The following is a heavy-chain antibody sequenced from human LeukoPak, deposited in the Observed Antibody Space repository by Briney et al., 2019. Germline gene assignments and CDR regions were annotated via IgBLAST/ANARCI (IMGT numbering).Heavy chain of an antibody. D-gene: IGHD6-13*01. CDR2: ISWNSGGI. Sequence: GRSLRLSCAASGFTFDGYAMHWVRQAPGKGLEWVSGISWNSGGIGYADSVKGRFTISRDNAKNSLYLQMNSLRAEDTALYYCAKDKAQNIAAASFDYWGQGTLVTVSS. CDR1: GFTFDGYA. V-gene: IGHV3-9*01. J-gene: IGHJ4*02. CDR3: AKDKAQNIAAASFDY.